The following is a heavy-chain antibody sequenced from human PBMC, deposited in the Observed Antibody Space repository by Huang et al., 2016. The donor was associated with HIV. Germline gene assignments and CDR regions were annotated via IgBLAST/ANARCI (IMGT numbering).Heavy chain of an antibody. CDR1: GYGFSSYW. CDR3: ARQVDGFRSHFDF. CDR2: IHPRDSET. Sequence: EVLLVQSGAELKEPGESLKISCKASGYGFSSYWIGWVRQKPGKGLEGMGIIHPRDSETKYSPSFDGQVTSSADKSTRTAYLQWESLKAPDTAIYFCARQVDGFRSHFDFWGQGTLVSVSS. V-gene: IGHV5-51*01. D-gene: IGHD5-18*01. J-gene: IGHJ4*02.